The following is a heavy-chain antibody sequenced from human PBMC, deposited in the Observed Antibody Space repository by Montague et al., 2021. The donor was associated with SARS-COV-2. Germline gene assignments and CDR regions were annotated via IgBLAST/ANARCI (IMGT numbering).Heavy chain of an antibody. CDR2: INQSESP. J-gene: IGHJ5*02. D-gene: IGHD3-22*01. CDR1: GGSITVSRYD. CDR3: ARGLLTINMIVVVMAGASNWFDP. V-gene: IGHV4-39*07. Sequence: SETLSLTCTVSGGSITVSRYDWGWIRQPPGKGLEWIGEINQSESPNYNPSLKSRVTISLDTSKNQISLRLTSVTAADTAVYYCARGLLTINMIVVVMAGASNWFDPWGQGTLVTVSS.